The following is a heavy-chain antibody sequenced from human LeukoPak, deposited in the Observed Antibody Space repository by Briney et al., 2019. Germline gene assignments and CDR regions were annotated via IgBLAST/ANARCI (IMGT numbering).Heavy chain of an antibody. CDR3: Y. V-gene: IGHV3-23*01. CDR2: INSSGGGT. Sequence: GESLRLSCAASGFTFSSYAMNWVRQAPGKGLEWVSGINSSGGGTYYADSVKGRFTISRDNSKNTLYLQMNSLRAEDTAVSFGYWGQGTLVTVSS. J-gene: IGHJ4*02. CDR1: GFTFSSYA. D-gene: IGHD3-10*01.